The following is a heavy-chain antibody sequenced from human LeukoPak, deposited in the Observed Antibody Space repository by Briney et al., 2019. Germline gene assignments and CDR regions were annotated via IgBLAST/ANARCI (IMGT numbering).Heavy chain of an antibody. D-gene: IGHD4-17*01. Sequence: GASVKVSCKASGGTFSSYAISWVRQAPGQGLEWMGGIIPIFGTANYAQKFQGRVTITADKSTSTAYMELSSLRSEDTAVYYCARGVGGDYVLRVYYYYYMDVWGKGTTVTVSS. V-gene: IGHV1-69*06. J-gene: IGHJ6*03. CDR2: IIPIFGTA. CDR3: ARGVGGDYVLRVYYYYYMDV. CDR1: GGTFSSYA.